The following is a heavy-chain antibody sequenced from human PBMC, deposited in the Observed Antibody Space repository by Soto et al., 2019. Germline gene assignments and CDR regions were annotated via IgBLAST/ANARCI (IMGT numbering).Heavy chain of an antibody. CDR1: GFTFSTDA. CDR2: IWYDGSNK. Sequence: PGGSLRLSCAASGFTFSTDAMHWVRQAPGKGLEWVAVIWYDGSNKYYADSVKGRFTISRDNSKNTLYLQMNSLRAEDTAVYYCAREVVVRASYYYYGMDVWGQGTTVTVSS. D-gene: IGHD3-10*01. J-gene: IGHJ6*02. CDR3: AREVVVRASYYYYGMDV. V-gene: IGHV3-33*08.